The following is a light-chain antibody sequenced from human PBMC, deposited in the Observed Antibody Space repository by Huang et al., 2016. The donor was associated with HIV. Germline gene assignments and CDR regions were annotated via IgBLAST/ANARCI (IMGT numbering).Light chain of an antibody. J-gene: IGKJ2*01. Sequence: EIVLTQSPAPLSLSPGERATLSCRASQSVGGYLAWYQQKPGQAPRLLIYGTSTRATGIPARFSGSGSETDFTLTISSLEPEDFAVYYCQQPGSFGQGTKVDIK. CDR1: QSVGGY. V-gene: IGKV3-11*01. CDR3: QQPGS. CDR2: GTS.